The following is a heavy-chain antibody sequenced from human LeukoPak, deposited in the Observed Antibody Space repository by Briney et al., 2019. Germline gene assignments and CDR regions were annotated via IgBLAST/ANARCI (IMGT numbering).Heavy chain of an antibody. CDR2: LNDDGSTT. Sequence: GGPLRLSCAASGFTLPRSWMHWVRRSPGKGLVWDSRLNDDGSTTTYADSVKGLFTISRDNANNTLYLQMNSQRAGETAVDSWARALWIPFDFWGQGTLVTVSS. J-gene: IGHJ4*02. V-gene: IGHV3-74*01. CDR3: ARALWIPFDF. D-gene: IGHD3-3*01. CDR1: GFTLPRSW.